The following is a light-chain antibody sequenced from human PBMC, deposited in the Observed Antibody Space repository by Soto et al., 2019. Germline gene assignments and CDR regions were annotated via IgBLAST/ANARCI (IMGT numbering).Light chain of an antibody. CDR1: QSISIY. CDR3: QQSYSTTRLT. V-gene: IGKV1-39*01. Sequence: DIQMTQSPSSLSASVGDRVTITCRASQSISIYLNWYQQKPGKAPKFLIYAASSLQSGVPSRFSGSGSGTDFTLTSRSLQPEDFATYYCQQSYSTTRLTFGGGTKVEIK. J-gene: IGKJ4*01. CDR2: AAS.